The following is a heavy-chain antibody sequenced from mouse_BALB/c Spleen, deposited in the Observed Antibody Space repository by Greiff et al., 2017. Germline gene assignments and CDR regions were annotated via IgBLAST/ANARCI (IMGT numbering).Heavy chain of an antibody. CDR1: GYSFTSYW. D-gene: IGHD2-1*01. CDR2: IYPGNSDT. V-gene: IGHV1-5*01. CDR3: TRSCGNYVYFDY. J-gene: IGHJ2*01. Sequence: EVQLQQSGPVLARPGASVKMSCKASGYSFTSYWMHWVKQRPGQGLKWIGAIYPGNSDTSYNQKFKGKAKLTAVTSASTAYMELSSLTNEDSAVYYCTRSCGNYVYFDYWGQGTTLTVSS.